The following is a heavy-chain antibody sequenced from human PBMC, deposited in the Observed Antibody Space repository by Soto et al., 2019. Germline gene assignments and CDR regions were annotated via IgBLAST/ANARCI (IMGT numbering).Heavy chain of an antibody. CDR2: IYSGGST. V-gene: IGHV3-66*01. Sequence: EVQLVESGGGLVQPGGSLRLSCAASGFTVSSNYMSWVRQAPGKGLEGVSVIYSGGSTYYADSVKGRFTISRDNSKNTLYLQMNSLRAEDTAVYYCARDLWLPMGYFDYWGQGTLVTVSS. J-gene: IGHJ4*02. CDR3: ARDLWLPMGYFDY. CDR1: GFTVSSNY. D-gene: IGHD5-12*01.